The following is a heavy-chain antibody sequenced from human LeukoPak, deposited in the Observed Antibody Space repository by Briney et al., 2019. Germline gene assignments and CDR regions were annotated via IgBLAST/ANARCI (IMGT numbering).Heavy chain of an antibody. J-gene: IGHJ3*02. D-gene: IGHD4-17*01. V-gene: IGHV4-59*01. CDR3: ARLYGDYYGDAFDI. CDR2: IYYSGST. CDR1: GGSISSYY. Sequence: SETLSLTCTVSGGSISSYYWSWIRQPPGKGLEWIGYIYYSGSTNYNPSLKSRVAISVDTSKNQFSLKLSSVTAADTAVYYCARLYGDYYGDAFDIWGQGTMVTVSS.